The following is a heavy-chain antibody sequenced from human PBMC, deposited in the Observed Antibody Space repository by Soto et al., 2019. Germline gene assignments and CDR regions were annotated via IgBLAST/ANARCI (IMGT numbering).Heavy chain of an antibody. D-gene: IGHD6-13*01. CDR3: TKDKAGIEAAGAFDV. CDR2: ISWDGDNR. Sequence: EMQLVQSGGVVVQPGGSLRLSCTASGFTFEDQTMHWVRQSPTKGLEWVSLISWDGDNRYYADSVKGRFTISRDNSKTSLYLEMSSLRTEDTAFYYCTKDKAGIEAAGAFDVWGQGTMVTVSS. V-gene: IGHV3-43*01. CDR1: GFTFEDQT. J-gene: IGHJ3*01.